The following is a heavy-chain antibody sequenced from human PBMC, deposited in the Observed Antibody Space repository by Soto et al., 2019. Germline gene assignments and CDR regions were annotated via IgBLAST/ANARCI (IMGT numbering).Heavy chain of an antibody. CDR1: GYSFTSYW. CDR3: ASHNVVFGGDCKSSGMDG. Sequence: GESMQISCKGSGYSFTSYWISWVRQMPGKGLEWMGRIDPSDSYTNYSPSFQGHVTISADKSTSTAYLQWSSLKASDTAVYYCASHNVVFGGDCKSSGMDGWCQGTTVTVAS. J-gene: IGHJ6*02. D-gene: IGHD2-21*02. CDR2: IDPSDSYT. V-gene: IGHV5-10-1*01.